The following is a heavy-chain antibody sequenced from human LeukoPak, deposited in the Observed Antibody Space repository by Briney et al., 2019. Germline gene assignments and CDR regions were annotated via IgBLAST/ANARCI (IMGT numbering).Heavy chain of an antibody. V-gene: IGHV1-46*01. Sequence: ASVKVSCKASGYTFTIYYMHWVRQAPGQGLEWMGIINPSGGSTSYAQKFQGRVTMTRDTSTSTVYMELSSLRSEDTAVYYCARDSSGYYYGGAFDIWGQGTMVTVSS. J-gene: IGHJ3*02. D-gene: IGHD3-22*01. CDR3: ARDSSGYYYGGAFDI. CDR1: GYTFTIYY. CDR2: INPSGGST.